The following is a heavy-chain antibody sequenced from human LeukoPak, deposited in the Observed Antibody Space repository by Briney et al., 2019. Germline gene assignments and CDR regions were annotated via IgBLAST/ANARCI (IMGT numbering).Heavy chain of an antibody. CDR1: GFTFSSYS. D-gene: IGHD2-21*01. J-gene: IGHJ3*02. CDR3: ARDSPIYSAFDI. CDR2: ISSSSSTI. V-gene: IGHV3-48*01. Sequence: GGSLRLSCAASGFTFSSYSMNWVRQAPGKGLEWVSYISSSSSTIYYADSVKGRFTISRDNSKNTLYLQMNSLRAEDTAVYYCARDSPIYSAFDIWGQGTMVTVSS.